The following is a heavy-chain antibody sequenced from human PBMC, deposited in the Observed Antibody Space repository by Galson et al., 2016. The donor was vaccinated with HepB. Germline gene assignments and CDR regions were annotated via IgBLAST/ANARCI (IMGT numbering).Heavy chain of an antibody. CDR3: ARAGGFLGWLPTPYYYGVDV. D-gene: IGHD3-3*01. CDR1: GFSFSSYW. J-gene: IGHJ6*02. Sequence: SLRLSCAASGFSFSSYWMSWVRQAPVKGLEWVANINQDGSETHYVDSMKGRFTISRDNAKKSLYLQMNSLRVGDTAVYYCARAGGFLGWLPTPYYYGVDVWGQGTTVTVSS. V-gene: IGHV3-7*03. CDR2: INQDGSET.